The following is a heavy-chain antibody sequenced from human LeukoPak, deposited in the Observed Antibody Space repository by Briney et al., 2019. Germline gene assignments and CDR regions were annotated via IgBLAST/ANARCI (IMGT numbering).Heavy chain of an antibody. V-gene: IGHV3-48*03. CDR1: GFTFSSYE. CDR2: ISSSGSTI. D-gene: IGHD3-22*01. Sequence: GGSLRLSCAASGFTFSSYEMNWVRQAPGKGLEWVSYISSSGSTIYYADSVKGRFTISRDNAKNSLYLQMNSLRAEDTAVYYCASFDVYYYDSSGYHKVGYWGQGTLVTVSS. J-gene: IGHJ4*02. CDR3: ASFDVYYYDSSGYHKVGY.